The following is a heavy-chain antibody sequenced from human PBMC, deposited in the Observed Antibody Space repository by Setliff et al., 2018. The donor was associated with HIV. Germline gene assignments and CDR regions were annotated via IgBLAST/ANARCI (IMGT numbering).Heavy chain of an antibody. J-gene: IGHJ4*02. V-gene: IGHV1-69*13. D-gene: IGHD5-18*01. CDR1: GGTFSDYA. Sequence: SVKVSCKASGGTFSDYAFSWVRQAPGQGLEWMGGIIPIFGTANYAQKFQGRVTITADESTSTAYMELSSLRSEDTAVYYCARLDTAMVNDYWGQGTLVTVSS. CDR2: IIPIFGTA. CDR3: ARLDTAMVNDY.